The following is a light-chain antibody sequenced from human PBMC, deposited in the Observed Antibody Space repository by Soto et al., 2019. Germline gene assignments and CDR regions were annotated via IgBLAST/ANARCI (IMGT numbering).Light chain of an antibody. V-gene: IGKV4-1*01. CDR3: QQYYSSPLT. CDR1: PSVLYSSINGNY. J-gene: IGKJ4*01. CDR2: ETS. Sequence: IVMTQSPESLAVSLGETATINCRYSPSVLYSSINGNYLAWYQQKPGQTPRLLIYETSTRDPGVPDRFSGSVSGTNFTLTISSLQSGDVAVYYCQQYYSSPLTFGGGTKVDIK.